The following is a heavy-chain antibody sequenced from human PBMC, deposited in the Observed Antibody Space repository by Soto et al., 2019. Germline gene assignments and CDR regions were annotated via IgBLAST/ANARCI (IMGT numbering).Heavy chain of an antibody. D-gene: IGHD2-8*01. CDR2: IYFYNGATSST. Sequence: TSATLSLTCSVSGGSINSGGSHWTWIRHHPEKGLECIGFIYFYNGATSSTSYNPSLQSRVVISVDTSKNHVSLNLNSVTVADTAVYFCAWGTDAYKNGFWGLGTLVTVSS. CDR1: GGSINSGGSH. CDR3: AWGTDAYKNGF. J-gene: IGHJ4*02. V-gene: IGHV4-31*03.